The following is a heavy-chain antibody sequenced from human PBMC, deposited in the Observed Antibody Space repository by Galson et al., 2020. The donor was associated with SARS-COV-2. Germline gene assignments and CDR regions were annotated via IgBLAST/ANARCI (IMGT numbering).Heavy chain of an antibody. CDR3: ARDRYCGGDCYSRRSEVYYYYYGMDV. D-gene: IGHD2-21*02. Sequence: ASVKVSCKASGYTFTSYGISWVRQAPGQGLEWMGWISASNANTNSAQQLQGRVTMTTDTSTRTAYMELRSLRSDDTAVYYCARDRYCGGDCYSRRSEVYYYYYGMDVWGQGTTVTVSS. CDR1: GYTFTSYG. J-gene: IGHJ6*02. CDR2: ISASNANT. V-gene: IGHV1-18*01.